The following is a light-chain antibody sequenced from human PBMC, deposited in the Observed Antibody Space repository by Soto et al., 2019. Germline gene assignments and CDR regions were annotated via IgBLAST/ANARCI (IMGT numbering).Light chain of an antibody. J-gene: IGLJ2*01. CDR1: SSDVGAYDY. CDR3: SSYTSSSTLV. CDR2: EVS. V-gene: IGLV2-14*01. Sequence: QSALTQPAPVSGSPGQSITISCTGTSSDVGAYDYVSWFQQHPGKAPKLMICEVSNRPSGVSNRFSGSKSGNTASLTISGLQPEDEADYYCSSYTSSSTLVFGGGTKLTVL.